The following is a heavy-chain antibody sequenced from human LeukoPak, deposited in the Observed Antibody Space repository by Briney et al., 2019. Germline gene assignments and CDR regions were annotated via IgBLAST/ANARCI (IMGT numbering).Heavy chain of an antibody. D-gene: IGHD2-2*02. Sequence: GGSLRLSCAASGFTFSSYWMSWVRQAPGKGLEWVANIKQDGSEKYYVDSVKGRFTNSRDNAKNSLYLQMNSLRAEDTAVYYCARFPSPYCSSTSCYILGFEYWGQGTLVTVSS. J-gene: IGHJ4*02. V-gene: IGHV3-7*01. CDR1: GFTFSSYW. CDR3: ARFPSPYCSSTSCYILGFEY. CDR2: IKQDGSEK.